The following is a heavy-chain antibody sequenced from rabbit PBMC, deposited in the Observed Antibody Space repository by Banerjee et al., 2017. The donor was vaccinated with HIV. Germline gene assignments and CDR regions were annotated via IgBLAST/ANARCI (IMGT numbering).Heavy chain of an antibody. CDR1: GFDFSVYY. D-gene: IGHD2-1*01. V-gene: IGHV1S7*01. Sequence: QLKEIGGGLVQPGGSLTLSCNASGFDFSVYYMSWVRQAPGKGLEWIGYIDTVFGSTYYATWVNGRFTISSHNAQNTLYLQLNSLTAADTATYFCARPLATMTMALYLWGPGTLVTVS. CDR3: ARPLATMTMALYL. CDR2: IDTVFGST. J-gene: IGHJ4*01.